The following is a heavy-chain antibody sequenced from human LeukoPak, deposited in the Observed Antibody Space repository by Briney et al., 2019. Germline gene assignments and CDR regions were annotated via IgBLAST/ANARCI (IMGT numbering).Heavy chain of an antibody. D-gene: IGHD1-26*01. J-gene: IGHJ4*02. CDR1: GFTFSSYA. V-gene: IGHV3-23*01. CDR3: AKVEESGSYPGPFDY. CDR2: ISGSGGST. Sequence: GGSLRLSCAASGFTFSSYAMSWVRQAPGKGLEWVSAISGSGGSTYYADSVKGRFTISRDNSKNTPYLQMNSLRAEDTAVYYCAKVEESGSYPGPFDYWGQGTLVTVSS.